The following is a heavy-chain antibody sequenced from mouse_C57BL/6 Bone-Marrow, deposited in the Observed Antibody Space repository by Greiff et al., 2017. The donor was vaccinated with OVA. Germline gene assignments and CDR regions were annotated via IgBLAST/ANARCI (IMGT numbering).Heavy chain of an antibody. Sequence: VQLQQSDAELVKPGASVKISCKVSGYTFTDHPIHWMKQRPEQGLEWIGYIYPRDGSTKYTEKFKGKATLTGDKSSSTAYFQLIRLTSEDSAVYFCSRSRCYYGNSFYVDYWGHGTTLTVSS. CDR3: SRSRCYYGNSFYVDY. CDR1: GYTFTDHP. J-gene: IGHJ2*01. D-gene: IGHD2-1*01. CDR2: IYPRDGST. V-gene: IGHV1-78*01.